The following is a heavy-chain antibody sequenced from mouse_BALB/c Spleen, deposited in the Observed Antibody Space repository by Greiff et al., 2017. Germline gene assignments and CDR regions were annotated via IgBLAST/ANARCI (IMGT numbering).Heavy chain of an antibody. D-gene: IGHD1-1*01. V-gene: IGHV5-4*02. CDR3: ARGEVYYYGSSYVSLYAMDY. CDR1: GFTFSDYY. Sequence: EVQVVESGGGLVKPGGSLKLSCAASGFTFSDYYMYWVRQTPEKRLEWVATISDGGSYTYYPDSVKGRFTISRDNAKNNLYLQMSSLKSEDTAMYYCARGEVYYYGSSYVSLYAMDYWGQGTSVTVSS. CDR2: ISDGGSYT. J-gene: IGHJ4*01.